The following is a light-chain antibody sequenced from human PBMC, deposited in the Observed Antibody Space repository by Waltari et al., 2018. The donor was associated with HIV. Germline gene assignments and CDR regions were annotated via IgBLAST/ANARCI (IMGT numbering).Light chain of an antibody. CDR2: EVT. V-gene: IGLV2-8*01. J-gene: IGLJ2*01. Sequence: QSALTQPPSASGSPGQSVTISCTGTSSDVGVYNYISWYQQHPGKAPKLMIFEVTNRPSGVPDRFSGSKSGNTAALTVSGLQAEDEAVYYCCSYAGSDVVFGGGTKLTVL. CDR3: CSYAGSDVV. CDR1: SSDVGVYNY.